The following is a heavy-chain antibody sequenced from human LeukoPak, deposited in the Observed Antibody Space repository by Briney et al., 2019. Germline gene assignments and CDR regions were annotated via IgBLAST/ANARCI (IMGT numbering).Heavy chain of an antibody. Sequence: QPGRSLRLSCAASGFTFSSYGMHWVRQAPGKGLEWVAVISYDGSNKYYADFVKGRFTISRDNSKNTLYLQMNSLRAEDTAVYYCAKDRGYETFYFDYWGQGTLVTVSS. CDR2: ISYDGSNK. CDR1: GFTFSSYG. D-gene: IGHD5-12*01. J-gene: IGHJ4*02. CDR3: AKDRGYETFYFDY. V-gene: IGHV3-30*18.